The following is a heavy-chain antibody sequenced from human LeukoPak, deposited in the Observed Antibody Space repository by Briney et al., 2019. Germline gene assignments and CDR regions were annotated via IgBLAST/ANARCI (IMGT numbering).Heavy chain of an antibody. CDR3: ARERVVSDAFDI. Sequence: SETLSLTCTVSGGSLSSYYWSWIRQPPGKGLEWIGYIYYSGSTNYNPSLKSRVTISVDTSKNQFSLKLSSVTAADTAVYYCARERVVSDAFDIWGQGTMVTVSS. D-gene: IGHD3-3*01. CDR1: GGSLSSYY. CDR2: IYYSGST. J-gene: IGHJ3*02. V-gene: IGHV4-59*01.